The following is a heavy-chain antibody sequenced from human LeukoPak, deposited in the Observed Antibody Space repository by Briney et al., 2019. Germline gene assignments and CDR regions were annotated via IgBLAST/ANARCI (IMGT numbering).Heavy chain of an antibody. V-gene: IGHV4-39*01. Sequence: SETLSLTCTVSGGSISSSSYYWGWIRQPPGKGLEWIGNIYYSGSTYYNPSLKSRVTISVDTSKNQFSLKLTSVTAADTAVYYCARHASVSGNWPRPLDSGGQGSLVTVSS. CDR2: IYYSGST. D-gene: IGHD6-19*01. J-gene: IGHJ4*02. CDR1: GGSISSSSYY. CDR3: ARHASVSGNWPRPLDS.